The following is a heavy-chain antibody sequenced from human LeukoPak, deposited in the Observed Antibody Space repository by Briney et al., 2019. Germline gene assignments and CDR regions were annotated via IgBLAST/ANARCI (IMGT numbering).Heavy chain of an antibody. J-gene: IGHJ4*02. D-gene: IGHD6-13*01. V-gene: IGHV1-69*05. CDR3: ARGEGYSSSWYKEYYFDY. Sequence: GASVKVSCKASGGTFSSYAIIWVRQAPGQGLEWMGGIIPIFGTANYAQKFQGRVTITTDESTSTAYMELSSLRSEDTAVYYCARGEGYSSSWYKEYYFDYWGQGTLVTVSS. CDR1: GGTFSSYA. CDR2: IIPIFGTA.